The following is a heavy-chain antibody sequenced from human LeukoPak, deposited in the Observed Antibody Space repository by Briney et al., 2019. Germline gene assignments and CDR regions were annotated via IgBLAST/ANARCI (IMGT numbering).Heavy chain of an antibody. V-gene: IGHV7-4-1*02. J-gene: IGHJ1*01. Sequence: ASVKVSCKASGYTFTSYAMNWVRRAPGQGLEWMGWINTNAGNPTYAQGFTGRFVFSLDTSVSTAYLQISSLKAEDTAVYYCARDSSEFRSLIFHWGQGTLVTVSS. CDR3: ARDSSEFRSLIFH. CDR2: INTNAGNP. CDR1: GYTFTSYA. D-gene: IGHD3-9*01.